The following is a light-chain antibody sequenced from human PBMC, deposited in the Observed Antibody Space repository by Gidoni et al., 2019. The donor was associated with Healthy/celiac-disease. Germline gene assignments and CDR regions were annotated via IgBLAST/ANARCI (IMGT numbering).Light chain of an antibody. CDR3: CSYAGSYTYV. CDR1: SSDVCGYNY. V-gene: IGLV2-11*01. CDR2: DVS. J-gene: IGLJ1*01. Sequence: QSALTQPRSVSGSPGPSVTISCTGTSSDVCGYNYVYWYQQHPGKAPTLMIYDVSKRPSGVPDRFSGSKSGNTASLTISGLQAEDEADYYCCSYAGSYTYVFGTGTKVTVL.